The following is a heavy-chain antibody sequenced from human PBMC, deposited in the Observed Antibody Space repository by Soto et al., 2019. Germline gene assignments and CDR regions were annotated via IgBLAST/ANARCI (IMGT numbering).Heavy chain of an antibody. CDR3: ARNVGHGDNAGC. D-gene: IGHD1-26*01. CDR1: GFTFSSYW. J-gene: IGHJ4*02. Sequence: EVQLVESGGGLVQPGGSLRLSCAASGFTFSSYWMYWVRQAPGKGLVWVSRINRDGSSTNYADSVKGRFTISRDNAKNALYVQVNGLRAEETAVYSCARNVGHGDNAGCWGQGTLVAFSP. V-gene: IGHV3-74*01. CDR2: INRDGSST.